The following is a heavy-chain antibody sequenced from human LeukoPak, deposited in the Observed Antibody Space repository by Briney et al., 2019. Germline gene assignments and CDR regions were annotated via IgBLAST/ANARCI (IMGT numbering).Heavy chain of an antibody. J-gene: IGHJ6*04. Sequence: GGSLRLSCAASGFTFSSFEMNWVRQAPGKGLEWLSYISSSGSAIYYADSVKGRFTISRDNAKNSLYLQMNSLRAEDTAVYYCAELGITMIGGVWGKGTTVTISS. CDR2: ISSSGSAI. CDR1: GFTFSSFE. V-gene: IGHV3-48*03. CDR3: AELGITMIGGV. D-gene: IGHD3-10*02.